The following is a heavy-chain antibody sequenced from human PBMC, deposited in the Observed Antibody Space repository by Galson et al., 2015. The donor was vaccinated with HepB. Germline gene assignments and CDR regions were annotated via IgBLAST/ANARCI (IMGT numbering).Heavy chain of an antibody. Sequence: CKASGGTFSSYAISWVRQAPGQGLEWMGGIIPIFGTANYAQKFQGRVTITADESTSTAYMELSSLRSEDTAAYYCASPGIAVAGSDYWGQGTLVTVSS. CDR3: ASPGIAVAGSDY. CDR2: IIPIFGTA. J-gene: IGHJ4*02. D-gene: IGHD6-19*01. V-gene: IGHV1-69*01. CDR1: GGTFSSYA.